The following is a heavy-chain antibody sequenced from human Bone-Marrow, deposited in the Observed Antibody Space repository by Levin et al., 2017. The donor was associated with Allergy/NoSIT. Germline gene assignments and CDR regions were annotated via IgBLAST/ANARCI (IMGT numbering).Heavy chain of an antibody. J-gene: IGHJ4*02. D-gene: IGHD5-18*01. CDR2: ISGSSGYI. CDR3: ARDTQLWLMDY. CDR1: GFSFSTYT. V-gene: IGHV3-21*01. Sequence: AGGSLRLSCAASGFSFSTYTMNWVRQAPGKGLEWVSSISGSSGYIYYADSVKGRFTISRDNAKNSLYLQMNSLRAEDTAVYYCARDTQLWLMDYWGQGTQVTVSS.